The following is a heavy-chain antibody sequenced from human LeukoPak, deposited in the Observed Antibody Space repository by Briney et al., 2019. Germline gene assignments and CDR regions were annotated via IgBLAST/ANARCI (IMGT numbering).Heavy chain of an antibody. V-gene: IGHV3-23*01. CDR2: ISGGGGGT. CDR1: GFTFGDYA. Sequence: GGSLRLSCTASGFTFGDYAMSWVRQAPGKGLEWVSSISGGGGGTYYAEFVKGRFTISRDNSKNTLYLQMNSLRAEDTAVYYCAKFYDILTGYFDHWGQGTLVTVSS. CDR3: AKFYDILTGYFDH. J-gene: IGHJ4*02. D-gene: IGHD3-9*01.